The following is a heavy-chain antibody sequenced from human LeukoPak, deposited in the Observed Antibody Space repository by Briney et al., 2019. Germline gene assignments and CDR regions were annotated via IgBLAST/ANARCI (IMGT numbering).Heavy chain of an antibody. CDR2: IYYSGST. D-gene: IGHD3-9*01. CDR1: GGSISSSSYY. V-gene: IGHV4-39*07. Sequence: PSETLSLTCTVSGGSISSSSYYWGWIRQPPGKGLEWTGSIYYSGSTYYNPSLKSRVTISVDTSKNQFSLKLSSVTAADTAVYYCARGLRYFDWLLYPPGYFDYWGQGTLVTVSS. J-gene: IGHJ4*02. CDR3: ARGLRYFDWLLYPPGYFDY.